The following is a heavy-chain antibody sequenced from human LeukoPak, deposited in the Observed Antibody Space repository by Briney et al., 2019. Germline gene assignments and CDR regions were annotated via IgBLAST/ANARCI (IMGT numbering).Heavy chain of an antibody. J-gene: IGHJ6*02. V-gene: IGHV4-59*01. Sequence: SETLSLTCTVSGGSISSYYWSWIRQPPGKGLEWIGYIYYSGSTNYNPSLKSRVTISVDTSKNQFSLKLSSVTAADTAVYYCAREELLGAYYYYGMDVWGQGTTVTVSS. CDR1: GGSISSYY. CDR3: AREELLGAYYYYGMDV. CDR2: IYYSGST. D-gene: IGHD1-26*01.